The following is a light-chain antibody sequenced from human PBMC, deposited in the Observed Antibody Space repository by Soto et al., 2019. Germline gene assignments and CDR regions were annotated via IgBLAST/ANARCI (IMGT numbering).Light chain of an antibody. CDR2: GAS. CDR1: QSVSSSY. Sequence: EIVLTQSPGTLSLSPGESATLPFRASQSVSSSYLSWYQQNPGQAPRLLIHGASSRATGIPDRFSGSGSGTDFTLTISGLEPEDFAVYYCQHYGTSPPMYTFGQGTKLEIK. CDR3: QHYGTSPPMYT. V-gene: IGKV3-20*01. J-gene: IGKJ2*01.